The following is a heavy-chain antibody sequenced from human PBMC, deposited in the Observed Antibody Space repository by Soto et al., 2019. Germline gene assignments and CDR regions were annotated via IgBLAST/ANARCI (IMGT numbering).Heavy chain of an antibody. D-gene: IGHD2-2*01. J-gene: IGHJ4*02. V-gene: IGHV3-23*01. CDR1: GFTFGSYA. CDR3: AKDLMSMRSTADY. CDR2: IDGGGTTT. Sequence: GGSLRLSCAASGFTFGSYAMNWVRQAPGRGLEWVSVIDGGGTTTYYADSLKGRFTISRDNSKNTVFLQMNSLRAGDTALYYCAKDLMSMRSTADYWGQGTLVTVSS.